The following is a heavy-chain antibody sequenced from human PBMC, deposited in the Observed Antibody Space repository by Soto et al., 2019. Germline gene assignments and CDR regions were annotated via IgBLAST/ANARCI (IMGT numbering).Heavy chain of an antibody. J-gene: IGHJ4*02. V-gene: IGHV4-30-2*01. CDR3: AREGVTRSFDD. Sequence: SETLSLTCAVSGGSISSGGYSWSWIRQPPGKGLEWIGYIYHSGSTYYNPSLKSRVTISVDGSKNQFSLKLSSVTAADTAVYYCAREGVTRSFDDWGQGTLVTVSS. CDR1: GGSISSGGYS. CDR2: IYHSGST. D-gene: IGHD4-17*01.